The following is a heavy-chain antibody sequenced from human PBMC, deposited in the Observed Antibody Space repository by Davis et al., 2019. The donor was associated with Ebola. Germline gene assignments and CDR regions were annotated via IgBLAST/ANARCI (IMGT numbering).Heavy chain of an antibody. V-gene: IGHV1-18*01. CDR2: ISAYNGKT. D-gene: IGHD3-22*01. CDR1: GYTFTSYG. J-gene: IGHJ4*02. CDR3: ARASSMIVVAAPHY. Sequence: ASVKVPCKTFGYTFTSYGITWVRQAPGQGLEWMGWISAYNGKTSYAQNFQDRVTMTTDTSTTTAYMELSSLRSEDTAVYYCARASSMIVVAAPHYWGQGTLVTVSS.